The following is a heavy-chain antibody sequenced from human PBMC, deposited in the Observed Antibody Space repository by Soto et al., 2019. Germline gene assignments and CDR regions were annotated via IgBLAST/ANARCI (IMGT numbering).Heavy chain of an antibody. CDR1: GGTFSTFT. J-gene: IGHJ4*02. V-gene: IGHV1-69*09. CDR3: ATSGTQNEH. D-gene: IGHD3-10*01. CDR2: FIPFLNIS. Sequence: QVQLVQSGADVKKPGSSVKVSCKTFGGTFSTFTINWVRQAPGQGLVWMGSFIPFLNISNNSRNFLGRLSLAADESTTTAYMELHIQSHTVTAIYFCATSGTQNEHCGQGTVLSVPS.